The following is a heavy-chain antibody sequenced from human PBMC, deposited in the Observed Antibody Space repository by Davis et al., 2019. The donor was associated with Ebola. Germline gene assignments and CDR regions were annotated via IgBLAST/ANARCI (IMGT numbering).Heavy chain of an antibody. J-gene: IGHJ4*02. CDR2: INPSGGST. V-gene: IGHV1-46*01. CDR3: ARAKGKYSGYGY. Sequence: ASVKVSCKASGYTFTSYDINWVRQATGQGLEWMGIINPSGGSTSYAQKFQGRVTMTRDTSTSTVYMELSSLRSEDTAVYYCARAKGKYSGYGYWGQGTLVTVSS. CDR1: GYTFTSYD. D-gene: IGHD5-12*01.